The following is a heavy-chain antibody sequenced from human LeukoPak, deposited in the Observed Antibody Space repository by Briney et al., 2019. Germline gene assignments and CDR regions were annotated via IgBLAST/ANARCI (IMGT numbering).Heavy chain of an antibody. CDR3: ARHYNSPVITWLDP. V-gene: IGHV1-18*01. D-gene: IGHD3-22*01. CDR2: ISPDNGHA. Sequence: ASVKVSCKASGFIFTTYGISWVRQAPGQGLEWMGWISPDNGHAHSAPKFQGRVTLTTNTSTTTAYMELSSLRSDDTAVYYCARHYNSPVITWLDPWGQGTLVTVAS. CDR1: GFIFTTYG. J-gene: IGHJ5*02.